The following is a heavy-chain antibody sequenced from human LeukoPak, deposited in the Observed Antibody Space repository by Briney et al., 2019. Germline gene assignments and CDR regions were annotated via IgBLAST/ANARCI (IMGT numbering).Heavy chain of an antibody. CDR1: GFTFSGYA. J-gene: IGHJ4*02. CDR3: AKDRLGAAAGFFDY. Sequence: PGGSLRLSCAASGFTFSGYALSWVRQAPGKGLEWVSGISDTGDSTYYADSVKGRFTISRDNSKNTLYLQMNILRADDTAVYYCAKDRLGAAAGFFDYWGQGSLVTVSS. CDR2: ISDTGDST. D-gene: IGHD6-13*01. V-gene: IGHV3-23*01.